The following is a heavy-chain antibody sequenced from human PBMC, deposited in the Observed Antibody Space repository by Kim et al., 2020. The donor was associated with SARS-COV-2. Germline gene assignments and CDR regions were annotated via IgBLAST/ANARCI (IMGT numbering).Heavy chain of an antibody. Sequence: GGSLRLSCTASGFTFGDYAMSWFRQAPGKGLEWVGFIRSKAYGGTTEYAASVKGRFTISRDDSKSIAYLQMNSLKTEDTAVYYCTRDIYILTGPIYGMDVWGQGTTVTVSS. CDR3: TRDIYILTGPIYGMDV. CDR2: IRSKAYGGTT. D-gene: IGHD3-9*01. CDR1: GFTFGDYA. V-gene: IGHV3-49*03. J-gene: IGHJ6*02.